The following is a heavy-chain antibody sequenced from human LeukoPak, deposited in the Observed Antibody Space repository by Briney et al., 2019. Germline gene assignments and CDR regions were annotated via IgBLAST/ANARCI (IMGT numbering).Heavy chain of an antibody. Sequence: PGGSLRLSCAASGFTFSSYEMNWVRQAPGKGLEWVSYISSSGGTIHYSDSVKGRLTISRDNAKNSLYLQMNSLRAEDTAVYYCVREVRREGDQFDYWGQGTLVTVSS. J-gene: IGHJ4*02. D-gene: IGHD2-21*01. CDR1: GFTFSSYE. CDR2: ISSSGGTI. V-gene: IGHV3-48*03. CDR3: VREVRREGDQFDY.